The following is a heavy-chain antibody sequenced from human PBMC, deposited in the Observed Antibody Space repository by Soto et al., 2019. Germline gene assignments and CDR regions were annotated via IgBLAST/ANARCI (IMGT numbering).Heavy chain of an antibody. CDR2: IYYSGST. CDR1: GGSISSGDYY. J-gene: IGHJ4*02. CDR3: ARSPRGYSYGKFDY. D-gene: IGHD5-18*01. Sequence: SETLSLTCTVSGGSISSGDYYWSWIRQPPGKGLEWIGYIYYSGSTYYNPSLKSRVTISVDTSKNQFSLKLSSVTAADTAVYYCARSPRGYSYGKFDYWGQGTLVTVS. V-gene: IGHV4-30-4*01.